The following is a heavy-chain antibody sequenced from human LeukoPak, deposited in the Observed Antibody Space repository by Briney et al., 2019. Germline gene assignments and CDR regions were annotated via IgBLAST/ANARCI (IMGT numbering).Heavy chain of an antibody. CDR2: INHSGST. D-gene: IGHD2-15*01. J-gene: IGHJ4*02. CDR1: GGSFSGYY. Sequence: SETLSLTCAVYGGSFSGYYWSWIRQPPGKGLEWIGEINHSGSTNYNPSLKSRVTISVDTSKNQFSLKLSSVTAADTAVYYCARGGNIVAALAATTYDYCGQGTLVTVSS. V-gene: IGHV4-34*01. CDR3: ARGGNIVAALAATTYDY.